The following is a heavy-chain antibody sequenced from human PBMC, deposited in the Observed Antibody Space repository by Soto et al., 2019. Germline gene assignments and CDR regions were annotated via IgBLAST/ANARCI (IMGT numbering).Heavy chain of an antibody. J-gene: IGHJ4*02. V-gene: IGHV1-2*04. CDR2: INPNSGGT. D-gene: IGHD3-22*01. CDR3: ARAEGPYYYDSSGPRLDFDY. Sequence: GASVKVSCKASGGTFSSYAISWVRQAPGQGLEWMGWINPNSGGTNYAQKFQGWVTMTRDTSISTAYMELSSLRSEDTAVYYCARAEGPYYYDSSGPRLDFDYWGQGTLVTVSS. CDR1: GGTFSSYA.